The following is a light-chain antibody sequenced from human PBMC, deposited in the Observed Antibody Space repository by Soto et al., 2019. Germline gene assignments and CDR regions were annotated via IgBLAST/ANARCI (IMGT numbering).Light chain of an antibody. J-gene: IGKJ2*01. CDR3: QQYDHLPYT. V-gene: IGKV1-33*01. CDR2: DAS. Sequence: DIQMPQSPSSLSASVGDRVTITCQASQDISNYLNWYQQKPGKAPKLLIYDASNLETGVPSRFSGSGSGTDFTFTISSLQPEDIATYYCQQYDHLPYTFGQGTKLEIK. CDR1: QDISNY.